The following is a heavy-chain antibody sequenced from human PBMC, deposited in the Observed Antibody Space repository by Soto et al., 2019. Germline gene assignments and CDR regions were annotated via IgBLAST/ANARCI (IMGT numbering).Heavy chain of an antibody. J-gene: IGHJ4*02. V-gene: IGHV1-58*01. CDR1: GFMFTSSA. Sequence: SVKVSCKTSGFMFTSSAVHWVRQARGQRLEWIGWLVVGSGNTHYAQHFQERVTLTRDESTSTAYMELSSLRSEDTAVYYCASWAGDSSGYYPYFDYWGQGTLVTVSS. CDR2: LVVGSGNT. D-gene: IGHD3-22*01. CDR3: ASWAGDSSGYYPYFDY.